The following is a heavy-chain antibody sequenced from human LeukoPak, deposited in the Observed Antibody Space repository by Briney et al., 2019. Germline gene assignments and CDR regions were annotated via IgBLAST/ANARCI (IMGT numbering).Heavy chain of an antibody. J-gene: IGHJ3*01. Sequence: GGSLRLSCAASGFSFSNSSMNWVRQSPGKGLEWVSYISGSTTATYYADSVRGRFTISRDNVKKSLYLQMNSLRAEDTALYYCARDSFIDYDDSMEAFDLWGQGTLVTVSS. CDR1: GFSFSNSS. CDR2: ISGSTTAT. V-gene: IGHV3-48*01. CDR3: ARDSFIDYDDSMEAFDL. D-gene: IGHD4-17*01.